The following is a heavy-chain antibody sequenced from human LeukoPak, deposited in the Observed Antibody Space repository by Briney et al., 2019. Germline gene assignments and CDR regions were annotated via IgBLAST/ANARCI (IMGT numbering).Heavy chain of an antibody. D-gene: IGHD5-12*01. CDR2: ISSSSNTI. V-gene: IGHV3-48*01. CDR1: GFTFSSYT. CDR3: VSEYSGYDLADY. Sequence: PGGSLRLSCAASGFTFSSYTMNWVRQPPGKGLEWVSYISSSSNTIYHADPVKGRFTISRDNAKNSLYLQMNSLRAEDTAVYYCVSEYSGYDLADYWGRGPLDTVSS. J-gene: IGHJ4*02.